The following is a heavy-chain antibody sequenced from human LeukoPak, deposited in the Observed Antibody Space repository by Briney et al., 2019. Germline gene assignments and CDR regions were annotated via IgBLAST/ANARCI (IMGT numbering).Heavy chain of an antibody. V-gene: IGHV3-23*01. CDR2: ISGSGGST. D-gene: IGHD1-26*01. CDR1: GFTFSSYA. CDR3: AKVGATMDAGFYYYYGMDV. Sequence: PGGSLRLSCAASGFTFSSYAMSWVRQAPGKGLEWVSAISGSGGSTYYADSVKGRFTISRDNSKNTLYLQMNSLRAEDTAVYYCAKVGATMDAGFYYYYGMDVWGQGTTVTVSS. J-gene: IGHJ6*02.